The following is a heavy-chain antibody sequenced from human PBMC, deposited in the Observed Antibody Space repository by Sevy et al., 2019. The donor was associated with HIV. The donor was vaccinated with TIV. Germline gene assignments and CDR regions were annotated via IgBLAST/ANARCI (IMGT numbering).Heavy chain of an antibody. V-gene: IGHV3-21*01. J-gene: IGHJ6*02. D-gene: IGHD3-3*01. CDR2: ISSSSSNI. CDR1: GFTFSSYS. Sequence: GGSLRLSCAASGFTFSSYSMIWVRQAPGKGLEWVSSISSSSSNIYYADSVKGRFTISRDIAKNSLYLQMNSLRAEDTAVYYCARDRTPDYDFWSGYYYGMDVWGQGTTVTVSS. CDR3: ARDRTPDYDFWSGYYYGMDV.